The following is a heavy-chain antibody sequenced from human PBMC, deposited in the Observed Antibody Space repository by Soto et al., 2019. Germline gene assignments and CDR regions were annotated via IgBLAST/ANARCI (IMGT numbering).Heavy chain of an antibody. Sequence: SVKVSCKASGGTFSSYAISWVRQAPGQGLEWMGGIIPIFGTANYAQKFQGRVTITADESTSTAYMELSSLRSEDTAVYYCARRGYSYGRLYYYGMDVWGQGTTVTVYS. J-gene: IGHJ6*02. CDR2: IIPIFGTA. CDR3: ARRGYSYGRLYYYGMDV. V-gene: IGHV1-69*13. D-gene: IGHD5-18*01. CDR1: GGTFSSYA.